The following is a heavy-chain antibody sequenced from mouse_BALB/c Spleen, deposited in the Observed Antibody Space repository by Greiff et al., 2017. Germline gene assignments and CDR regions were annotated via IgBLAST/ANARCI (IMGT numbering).Heavy chain of an antibody. V-gene: IGHV3-2*02. J-gene: IGHJ2*01. CDR3: ARQGGYGSSYGY. CDR1: GYSITSDYA. CDR2: ISYSGST. Sequence: VQLKESGPGLVKPSQSLSLTCTVTGYSITSDYAWNWIRQFPGNKLEWMGYISYSGSTSYNPSLKSRISITRDTSKNQFFLQLNSVTTEDTATYYCARQGGYGSSYGYWGQGTTLTVSS. D-gene: IGHD1-1*01.